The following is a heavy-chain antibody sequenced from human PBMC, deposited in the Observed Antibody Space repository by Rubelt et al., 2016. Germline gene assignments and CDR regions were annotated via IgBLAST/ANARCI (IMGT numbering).Heavy chain of an antibody. Sequence: QLVESGGGVVQPGRSLRLSCAASELNFSKYGMHWVRQAPGKGLEWVANIKQDGNEKNYVDSVKGRFTISRDNAKNSLYLQMNSLRGEDTAVYYCATDSRIVGATGSADYWGQGTLVTVSS. V-gene: IGHV3-7*04. CDR3: ATDSRIVGATGSADY. CDR2: IKQDGNEK. CDR1: ELNFSKYG. D-gene: IGHD1-26*01. J-gene: IGHJ4*02.